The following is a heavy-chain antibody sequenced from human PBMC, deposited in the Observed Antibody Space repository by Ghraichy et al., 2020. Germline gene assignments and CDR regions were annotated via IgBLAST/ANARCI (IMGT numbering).Heavy chain of an antibody. CDR3: ANSYCSGASCHDY. CDR1: GFTFSNYG. CDR2: ISYHGSNK. Sequence: GESLNISCAASGFTFSNYGMHWVRQAPGKGLEWVAVISYHGSNKYYADSVKGRFTISRDNSKNTLYLQMNSLRAEDTAVYYCANSYCSGASCHDYWGQGTLVTVSS. D-gene: IGHD2-15*01. V-gene: IGHV3-30*18. J-gene: IGHJ4*02.